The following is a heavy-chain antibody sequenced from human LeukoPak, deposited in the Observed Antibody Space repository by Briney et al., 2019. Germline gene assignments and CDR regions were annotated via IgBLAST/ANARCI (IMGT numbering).Heavy chain of an antibody. CDR2: INPSGGST. CDR1: GYTFTSYC. V-gene: IGHV1-46*01. Sequence: ASVKVSCKASGYTFTSYCMHWVRQAPGQGLEWMGIINPSGGSTSYAQKFQGRVTMTRDTSTSTVYMEPSSLRFEDTAVYYCARVTMIVVGYGMDVWGQGTTVTVSS. CDR3: ARVTMIVVGYGMDV. D-gene: IGHD3-22*01. J-gene: IGHJ6*02.